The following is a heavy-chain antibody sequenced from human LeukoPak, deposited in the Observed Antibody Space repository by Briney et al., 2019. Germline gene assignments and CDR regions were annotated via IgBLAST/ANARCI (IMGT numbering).Heavy chain of an antibody. CDR3: ARTVPKGRHISFNYYDSSGYYYEFDP. D-gene: IGHD3-22*01. V-gene: IGHV7-4-1*01. CDR2: INTNTGNP. CDR1: GGTFSSYA. Sequence: WASVKVSCKASGGTFSSYAISWVRQAPGQGLEWMGWINTNTGNPTYAQGFTGRFVFSLDTSVSTAYLQICSLKAEDTAVYYCARTVPKGRHISFNYYDSSGYYYEFDPWGQGTLVTVSS. J-gene: IGHJ5*02.